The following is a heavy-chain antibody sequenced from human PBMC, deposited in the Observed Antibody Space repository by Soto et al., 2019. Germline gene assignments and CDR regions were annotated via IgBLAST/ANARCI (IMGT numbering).Heavy chain of an antibody. CDR3: ARDQSQLLSTGNWFDP. J-gene: IGHJ5*02. Sequence: SETLSLTCTVSGGSISSYYWSWIRQPPGKGLEWIGYIYYSGSTNYNPSLKSRVTISVDTSKNQFSLKLSSVTAADTAVYYCARDQSQLLSTGNWFDPWSQGTLVTVSS. CDR1: GGSISSYY. V-gene: IGHV4-59*01. CDR2: IYYSGST. D-gene: IGHD2-2*01.